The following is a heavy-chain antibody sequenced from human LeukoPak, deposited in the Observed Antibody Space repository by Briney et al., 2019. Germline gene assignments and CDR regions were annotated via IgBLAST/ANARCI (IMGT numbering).Heavy chain of an antibody. V-gene: IGHV3-21*01. CDR2: ISSSSYI. J-gene: IGHJ4*02. CDR3: AKDSYSKGDY. Sequence: GGSLRLSCAASGFTFSSYSMNWVRQAPGKGLEWVSSISSSSYIYYADSVKGRFAISRDNAQNSFYLQMNSLETDDTAVYYCAKDSYSKGDYWGQGTLVTVSS. D-gene: IGHD4-11*01. CDR1: GFTFSSYS.